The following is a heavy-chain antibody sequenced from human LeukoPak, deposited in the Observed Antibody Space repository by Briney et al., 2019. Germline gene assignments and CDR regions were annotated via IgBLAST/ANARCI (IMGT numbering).Heavy chain of an antibody. D-gene: IGHD6-13*01. J-gene: IGHJ5*02. CDR3: ARGIAAAAPNGFDP. CDR2: IYTSGST. CDR1: GGSISSYY. V-gene: IGHV4-4*07. Sequence: SETLSLTCTLSGGSISSYYWSWIRQPAGKGLEWIGRIYTSGSTNYNPSLKSRVTMPVDTSKTQFSLKLSSVTAADTAVYYCARGIAAAAPNGFDPLGQGALVTVSS.